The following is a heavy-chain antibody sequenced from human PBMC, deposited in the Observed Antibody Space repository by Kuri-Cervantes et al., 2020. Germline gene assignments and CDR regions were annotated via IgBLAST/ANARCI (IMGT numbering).Heavy chain of an antibody. CDR3: GRVDHYYDSSGWVFDY. J-gene: IGHJ4*02. Sequence: GESLKISCAASGITFSNAWMSWVRQAPGKGLEWVAVIWYDGSNKYYADSVKGRFTISRDNSKNTLYLQMNSLRAEDTAVYYCGRVDHYYDSSGWVFDYWGQGTLVTVSS. CDR2: IWYDGSNK. V-gene: IGHV3-33*08. D-gene: IGHD3-22*01. CDR1: GITFSNAW.